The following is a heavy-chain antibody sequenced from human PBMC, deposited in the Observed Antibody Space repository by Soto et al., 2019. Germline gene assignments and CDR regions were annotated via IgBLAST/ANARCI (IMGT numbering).Heavy chain of an antibody. CDR2: IDPSDSYT. Sequence: GESLKISCKGSGYSFTSYWISWVRQMPGKGLEWMGRIDPSDSYTNYSPSLQGHVTISADKSISTAYLQWSSLKASDTAMYYCARRRAVTVNHNSYYYGMDVWGQGTTVTVAS. CDR1: GYSFTSYW. CDR3: ARRRAVTVNHNSYYYGMDV. V-gene: IGHV5-10-1*01. J-gene: IGHJ6*02. D-gene: IGHD4-17*01.